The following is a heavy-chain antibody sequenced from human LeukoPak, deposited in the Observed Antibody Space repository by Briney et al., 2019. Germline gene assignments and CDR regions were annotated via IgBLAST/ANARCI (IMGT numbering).Heavy chain of an antibody. D-gene: IGHD2-15*01. V-gene: IGHV4-34*01. CDR2: INHSGST. Sequence: SETLSLTCAVYGGSFSGYYWSWIRQPPGKGLEWIGEINHSGSTNYNPSLRSRVTISVDTSKNQFSLKLSSVTAADTAVYYCARGSSVAATLNWFDPWGQGTLVTVSS. CDR1: GGSFSGYY. J-gene: IGHJ5*02. CDR3: ARGSSVAATLNWFDP.